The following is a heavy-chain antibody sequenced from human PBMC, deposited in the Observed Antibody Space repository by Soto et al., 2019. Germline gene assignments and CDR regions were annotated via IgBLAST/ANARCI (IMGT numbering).Heavy chain of an antibody. CDR1: GFTFSSYW. D-gene: IGHD6-13*01. J-gene: IGHJ4*02. CDR3: ASAGIAAAGTKDY. CDR2: IKQDGSEK. Sequence: GGSLRLSCAASGFTFSSYWMSWVRQAPGKGLEWVANIKQDGSEKYYVDSVKGRFTISRDNAKNSLYLQMNSLRAKDTAVYYCASAGIAAAGTKDYWGQGTLVTVSS. V-gene: IGHV3-7*01.